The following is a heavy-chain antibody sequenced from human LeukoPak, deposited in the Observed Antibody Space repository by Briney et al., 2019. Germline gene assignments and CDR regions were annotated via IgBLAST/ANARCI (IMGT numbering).Heavy chain of an antibody. Sequence: GGSLRLSCAASGFTFSSYNMNWVRQAPGGGLGWVSSISRTGSYIYYADSVKGRFTISRDNAQNSLYLQMNSLRVEDTAVYYCARVLETDCRGGSCYSGLDYWGQGTLVTVSS. V-gene: IGHV3-21*01. CDR1: GFTFSSYN. CDR3: ARVLETDCRGGSCYSGLDY. J-gene: IGHJ4*02. D-gene: IGHD2-15*01. CDR2: ISRTGSYI.